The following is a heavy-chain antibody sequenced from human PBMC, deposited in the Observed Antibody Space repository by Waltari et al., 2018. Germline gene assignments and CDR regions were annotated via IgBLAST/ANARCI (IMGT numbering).Heavy chain of an antibody. V-gene: IGHV3-74*01. Sequence: EVQLVESGGGLVQPGGSLRLSCAAFGFTFSNYWMHWVRQAPGEGLVWVSHIKRDGGSTRYADSGKGRFSISRDNAKNTLYRQMNSLRAEDTAVYYCARGAVAYAFDIWGQGTKVTVSS. D-gene: IGHD6-19*01. CDR1: GFTFSNYW. CDR3: ARGAVAYAFDI. J-gene: IGHJ3*02. CDR2: IKRDGGST.